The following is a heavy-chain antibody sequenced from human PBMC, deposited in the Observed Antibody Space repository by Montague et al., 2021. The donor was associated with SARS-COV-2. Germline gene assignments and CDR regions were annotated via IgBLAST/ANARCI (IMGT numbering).Heavy chain of an antibody. D-gene: IGHD3-3*01. CDR2: ISSSSSYI. CDR3: ARGSYYYDVLSGAEYFQH. Sequence: SLRLSCAASGFTFSSYSMNWVRQAPGKGLEWVSSISSSSSYIYYADSVKGRFTISRDNAKNSLHLQMNSLRAEDTAVYCCARGSYYYDVLSGAEYFQHWGQGTLVTVSS. V-gene: IGHV3-21*01. CDR1: GFTFSSYS. J-gene: IGHJ1*01.